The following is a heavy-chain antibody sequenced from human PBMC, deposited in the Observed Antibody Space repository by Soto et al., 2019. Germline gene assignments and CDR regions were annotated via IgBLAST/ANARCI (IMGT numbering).Heavy chain of an antibody. CDR3: ARDFTPAFTPGDDFDY. CDR1: GFAFSNYW. Sequence: LRLSCAASGFAFSNYWMHWVRQVPGKGLVWVSRINEIGTYRTYADFAKGRFTISRDNTKNTVYLQMNSLSAEDTAVYYCARDFTPAFTPGDDFDYWGQGMLVTVSS. D-gene: IGHD2-15*01. CDR2: INEIGTYR. J-gene: IGHJ4*02. V-gene: IGHV3-74*03.